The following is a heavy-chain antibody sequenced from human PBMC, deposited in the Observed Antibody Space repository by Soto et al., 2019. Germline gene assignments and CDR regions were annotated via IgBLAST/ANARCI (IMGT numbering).Heavy chain of an antibody. V-gene: IGHV2-26*01. CDR3: ARIIGDWGRWHFAY. J-gene: IGHJ4*02. CDR1: GFSLSDARMG. D-gene: IGHD2-21*02. Sequence: QVTLKESGPALVKPTETLTLTCTVSGFSLSDARMGVTWIRQPPGKALEWLAHIFSSDEKSYRTSLRSSLTISKDTSKSQVVLTMINLDPVDTATYSCARIIGDWGRWHFAYWGQGALVTVSS. CDR2: IFSSDEK.